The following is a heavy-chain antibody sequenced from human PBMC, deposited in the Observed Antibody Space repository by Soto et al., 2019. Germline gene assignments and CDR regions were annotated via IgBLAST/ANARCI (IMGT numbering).Heavy chain of an antibody. J-gene: IGHJ4*02. Sequence: QVQLQESGPGLVKPSETLSLTCTVSGGSIRDYFWTWIRQPPGKGLEWIGYIYYSGRTNYNPSLKSRVSISVDTSKNQFSLQLRSVTAADTAVYYCARVGGDDFGDSGGFDYWGQGTLVTVSS. CDR2: IYYSGRT. CDR1: GGSIRDYF. D-gene: IGHD4-17*01. CDR3: ARVGGDDFGDSGGFDY. V-gene: IGHV4-59*01.